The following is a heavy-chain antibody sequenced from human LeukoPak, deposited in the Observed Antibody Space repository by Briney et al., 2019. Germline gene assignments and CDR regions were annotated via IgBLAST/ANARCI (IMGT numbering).Heavy chain of an antibody. Sequence: GGSLRLSCAAYGFTFTNVWMSWVRQAPRKGLQWVGRIKTKADGGTTDYAAPVKCRFTISRDDSNTTLYLQMNSLKTEDTAVYYCTRDQSGGYNLFDHWGQGTLVSVSS. J-gene: IGHJ4*02. CDR2: IKTKADGGTT. V-gene: IGHV3-15*01. CDR3: TRDQSGGYNLFDH. CDR1: GFTFTNVW. D-gene: IGHD5-24*01.